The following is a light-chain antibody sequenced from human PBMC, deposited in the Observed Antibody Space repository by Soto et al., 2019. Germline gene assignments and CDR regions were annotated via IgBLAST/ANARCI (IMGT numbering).Light chain of an antibody. V-gene: IGKV3-20*01. Sequence: EIVLTQSPVTLSLSPGERAALSCRASQSVSSSYLAWYQQKPGQAPRLIIYGASSRATGIPDRFSGSGSGTDFTLTISRLEPEDFAVYYCQQYGSSPRTFGQGTKVDIK. CDR1: QSVSSSY. J-gene: IGKJ1*01. CDR3: QQYGSSPRT. CDR2: GAS.